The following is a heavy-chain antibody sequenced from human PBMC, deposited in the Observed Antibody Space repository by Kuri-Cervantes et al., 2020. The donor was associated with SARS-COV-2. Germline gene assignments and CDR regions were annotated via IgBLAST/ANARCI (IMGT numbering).Heavy chain of an antibody. CDR1: GGSFSGYY. Sequence: SETLSPTCAVYGGSFSGYYWSGIRQPPGKGLGWSGENNHSGSTNYNPSLKSRVTISVDTSKNQFSLKLRSVTAADTAVYYCARVWGWSGYYFDYGMDVWGQGTTVTVSS. D-gene: IGHD3-3*01. J-gene: IGHJ6*02. CDR3: ARVWGWSGYYFDYGMDV. V-gene: IGHV4-34*01. CDR2: NNHSGST.